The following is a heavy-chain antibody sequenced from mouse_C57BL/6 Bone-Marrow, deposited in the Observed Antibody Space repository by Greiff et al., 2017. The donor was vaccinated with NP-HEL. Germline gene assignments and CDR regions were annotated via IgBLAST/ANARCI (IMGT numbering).Heavy chain of an antibody. J-gene: IGHJ3*01. Sequence: EVQGVESGGGLVKPGGSLKLSCAASGFTFSDYGMHWVRQAPEKGLEWVAYISSGSSTIYYADTVKGRFTISRDNAKNTLFLQMTSLRSEDTAMYYCARPIYYDYVPFAYWGQGTLVTVSA. CDR3: ARPIYYDYVPFAY. CDR2: ISSGSSTI. D-gene: IGHD2-4*01. CDR1: GFTFSDYG. V-gene: IGHV5-17*01.